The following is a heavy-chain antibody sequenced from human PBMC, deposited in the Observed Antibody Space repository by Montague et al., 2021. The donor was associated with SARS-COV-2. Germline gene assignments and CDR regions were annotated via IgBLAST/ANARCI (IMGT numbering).Heavy chain of an antibody. V-gene: IGHV4-38-2*02. D-gene: IGHD3-3*01. CDR1: GFSISSGYY. J-gene: IGHJ4*02. Sequence: SETLSLTSSVSGFSISSGYYWGWIRQTPGKGLEWIGSRYQNGATYYSPSLKRPVTILLDTSKNQFSLSLTSATAADTAVYYCARSGVGIFDFSYFDSWGQGSLVIVSS. CDR3: ARSGVGIFDFSYFDS. CDR2: RYQNGAT.